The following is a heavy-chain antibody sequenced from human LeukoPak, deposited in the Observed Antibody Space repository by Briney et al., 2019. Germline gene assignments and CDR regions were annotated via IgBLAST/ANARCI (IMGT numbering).Heavy chain of an antibody. CDR3: ARDQYDTWSRRGNFDS. CDR2: IKLDGSEK. D-gene: IGHD3-3*01. V-gene: IGHV3-7*03. CDR1: AFTFSSYA. Sequence: GGSLRLSCAASAFTFSSYAMSWVRQAPGKGLEWVANIKLDGSEKNYVDSVKGRFTISRDNTKNSLYLQMNSLRVEDTAVFYCARDQYDTWSRRGNFDSWGQGTLVIVSS. J-gene: IGHJ4*02.